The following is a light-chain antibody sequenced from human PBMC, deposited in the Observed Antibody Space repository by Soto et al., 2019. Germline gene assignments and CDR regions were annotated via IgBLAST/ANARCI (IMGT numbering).Light chain of an antibody. J-gene: IGLJ3*02. Sequence: QSALTQPPSASGSPGQSLTISCTGTSTDVGNYNYVSWYQQHPGKAPKLMISDVNRRPSGVPDRFSGSKSGNTASLTVSGLQAEDEAYYYCSSYAGSNNWVFGGGTKLTVL. CDR2: DVN. CDR1: STDVGNYNY. V-gene: IGLV2-8*01. CDR3: SSYAGSNNWV.